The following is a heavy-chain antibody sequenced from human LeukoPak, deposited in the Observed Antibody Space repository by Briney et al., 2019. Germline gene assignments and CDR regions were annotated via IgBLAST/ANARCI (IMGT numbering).Heavy chain of an antibody. J-gene: IGHJ3*02. V-gene: IGHV4-31*03. CDR1: GGSISSGGYY. CDR3: ARGSPSDAFDI. Sequence: SETLSLTCTVSGGSISSGGYYWSWIRQYPGKGLEWIGFFYYSGSTYYNPSLKSRLTISTDTSENQFSLKVSSVTAADTAVYYCARGSPSDAFDIWGQGTLITVSS. CDR2: FYYSGST.